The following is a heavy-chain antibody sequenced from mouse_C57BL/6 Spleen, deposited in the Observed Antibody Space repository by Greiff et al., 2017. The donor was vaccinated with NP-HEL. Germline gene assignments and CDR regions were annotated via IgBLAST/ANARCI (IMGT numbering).Heavy chain of an antibody. D-gene: IGHD2-4*01. CDR1: GYTFTSYW. J-gene: IGHJ3*01. V-gene: IGHV1-69*01. Sequence: QVQLQQPGAELVMPGASVKLSCKASGYTFTSYWMHWVKQRPGQGLEWIGEIDPSDSYTNYNQKFKGKSTLTVDKSSSTAYMQLSSLTSEDSAVYYCARKEDYDYDAGFAYWGQGTLVTVSA. CDR2: IDPSDSYT. CDR3: ARKEDYDYDAGFAY.